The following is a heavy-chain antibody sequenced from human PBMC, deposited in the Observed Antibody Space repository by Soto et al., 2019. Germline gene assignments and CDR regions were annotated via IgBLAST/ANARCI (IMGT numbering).Heavy chain of an antibody. CDR2: INAGSGTT. CDR3: ARDTETLGPRANDALDI. D-gene: IGHD3-3*02. V-gene: IGHV1-3*01. CDR1: GYTFSAYT. J-gene: IGHJ3*02. Sequence: ASVKVSCKATGYTFSAYTMNWVRQAPGQSLEWMGWINAGSGTTKYSQNFQGRVSITRDTSASTVYMELTGLTSEDTAVYYCARDTETLGPRANDALDIWCQGTMVTVS.